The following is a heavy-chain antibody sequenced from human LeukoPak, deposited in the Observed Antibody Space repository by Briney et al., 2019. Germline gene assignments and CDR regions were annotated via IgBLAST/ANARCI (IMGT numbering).Heavy chain of an antibody. J-gene: IGHJ5*02. V-gene: IGHV4-30-2*01. CDR3: ARVRIPDPKFDP. D-gene: IGHD1-14*01. CDR1: GGSINSGGYS. CDR2: IYHSGST. Sequence: PSETLSLTCAVSGGSINSGGYSRSWIRQPPGKGPEWIGYIYHSGSTYYNPSLKSRVTISVDRSKNQFSLKLSSVTAADTAVYYCARVRIPDPKFDPWGQGTLVTVSS.